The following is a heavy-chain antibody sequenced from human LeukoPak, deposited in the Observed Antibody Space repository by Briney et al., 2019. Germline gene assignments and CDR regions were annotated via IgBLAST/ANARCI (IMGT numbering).Heavy chain of an antibody. CDR2: IYTSGST. D-gene: IGHD4-17*01. J-gene: IGHJ5*02. Sequence: SETLSLTCTVSVGSISSYYGSWIRQPAGEGGGWIGRIYTSGSTNYNPSLKSRVTISVDKSKNQFSLKLSSVTAADRAVYDCATHGGDYGVHWFDPWGQGTLVTVSS. CDR3: ATHGGDYGVHWFDP. V-gene: IGHV4-4*07. CDR1: VGSISSYY.